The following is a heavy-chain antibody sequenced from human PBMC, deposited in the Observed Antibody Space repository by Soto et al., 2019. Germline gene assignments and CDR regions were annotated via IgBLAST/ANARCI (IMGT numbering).Heavy chain of an antibody. CDR2: IYTSGST. J-gene: IGHJ4*02. CDR3: AREGGGKGVGY. D-gene: IGHD3-16*01. V-gene: IGHV4-4*07. CDR1: GGSISSYH. Sequence: SETLSLTCTVSGGSISSYHWSWIRQPAGKGLEWIGRIYTSGSTNYNPSLKSRVTMSVDTSKNQYSLKLSAVTAADTAVYCCAREGGGKGVGYWGQGTLVTVSS.